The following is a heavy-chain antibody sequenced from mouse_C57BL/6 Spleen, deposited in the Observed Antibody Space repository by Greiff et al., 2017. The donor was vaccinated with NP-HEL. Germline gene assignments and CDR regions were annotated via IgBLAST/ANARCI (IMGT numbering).Heavy chain of an antibody. Sequence: VKLQESGAELARPGASVKMSCKASGYTFTSYTMHWVKQRPGQGLEWIGYIHPSSGYTKYNQKFKDKATLTADKSSSTAYMQLSSLTSEDSAVYYGASADYGSSYDFDYWGQGTTLTVSS. CDR1: GYTFTSYT. CDR2: IHPSSGYT. J-gene: IGHJ2*01. CDR3: ASADYGSSYDFDY. V-gene: IGHV1-4*01. D-gene: IGHD1-1*01.